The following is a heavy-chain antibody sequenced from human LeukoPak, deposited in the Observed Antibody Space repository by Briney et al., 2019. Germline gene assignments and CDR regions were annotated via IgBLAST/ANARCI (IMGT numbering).Heavy chain of an antibody. D-gene: IGHD3-10*01. CDR1: GLTFSRHW. CDR3: ARILSRSSYDTMDV. J-gene: IGHJ6*02. CDR2: IREDGNEK. V-gene: IGHV3-7*01. Sequence: GGSLRLSCAASGLTFSRHWMSWVRQAPGKGLEGVGNIREDGNEKYYVDSVRGRFTISRDNARTSVYLEMSSLRAEDTAVYYCARILSRSSYDTMDVWGQGTTVTVSS.